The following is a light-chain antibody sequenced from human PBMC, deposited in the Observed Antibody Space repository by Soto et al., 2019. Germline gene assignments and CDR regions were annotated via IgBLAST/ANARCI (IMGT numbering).Light chain of an antibody. CDR3: QQYNVYWT. CDR1: QNINNY. Sequence: DIQMTQSPSSLSASVGDRVTITCQASQNINNYLNWYQQKPGRAPKLLIYDASNLEAGVPSRFRGSGSGTDFTFTISRLQPEDIATYYCQQYNVYWTFGQGTKVDIK. J-gene: IGKJ1*01. CDR2: DAS. V-gene: IGKV1-33*01.